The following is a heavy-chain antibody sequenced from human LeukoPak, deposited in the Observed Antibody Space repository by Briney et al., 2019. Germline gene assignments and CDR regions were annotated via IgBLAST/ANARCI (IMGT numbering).Heavy chain of an antibody. J-gene: IGHJ6*02. Sequence: SQTLSLTCAFSGDSVSSNSAAWNWIRQSPSRGLEWLGRTYYRSKWYNDYAVSVKSRITISPDTSKNQFSLQLKSVTPEDTAVYYCARDIGELRYYYFYYGMDVWGQGTTVTVSS. D-gene: IGHD1-7*01. V-gene: IGHV6-1*01. CDR2: TYYRSKWYN. CDR1: GDSVSSNSAA. CDR3: ARDIGELRYYYFYYGMDV.